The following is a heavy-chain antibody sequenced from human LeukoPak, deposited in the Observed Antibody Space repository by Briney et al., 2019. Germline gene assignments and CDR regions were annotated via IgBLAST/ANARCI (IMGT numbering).Heavy chain of an antibody. V-gene: IGHV1-8*03. CDR2: MNPNSGNT. Sequence: ASVKVSCKASGYTFTSYDINWVRQATGQGLEWMGWMNPNSGNTGYAQKFQGRVTITRNTSISTAYMELSSLRSEDTAVYYCARGPYSSSWYGYYYYMDVWGKGTTVTVSS. CDR1: GYTFTSYD. J-gene: IGHJ6*03. CDR3: ARGPYSSSWYGYYYYMDV. D-gene: IGHD6-13*01.